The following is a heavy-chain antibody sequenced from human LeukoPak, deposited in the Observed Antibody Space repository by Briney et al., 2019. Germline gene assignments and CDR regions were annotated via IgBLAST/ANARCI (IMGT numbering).Heavy chain of an antibody. D-gene: IGHD2-8*01. CDR3: ARGRTLISHGAFDI. CDR2: IASGGRTT. V-gene: IGHV3-11*01. J-gene: IGHJ3*02. Sequence: GGSLRLSCAASGFTFSDYYMSWIRQAPGKGLEWVSYIASGGRTTYYADSVKGRFTISRDNAKNSLYLQMNSLTAEDTAVYYCARGRTLISHGAFDIWGQGTMVTVSS. CDR1: GFTFSDYY.